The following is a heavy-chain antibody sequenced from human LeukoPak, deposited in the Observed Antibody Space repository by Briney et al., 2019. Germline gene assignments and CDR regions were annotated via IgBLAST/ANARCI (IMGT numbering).Heavy chain of an antibody. D-gene: IGHD4-23*01. J-gene: IGHJ6*03. CDR1: GYTFTSYG. Sequence: GASVKVSCKASGYTFTSYGISWVRQAPGQGLEWMGWISAYNGNTNYAQKLQGRVTMTTDTSTSTAYMELRSLRSDDTAVYYCARAPYGGNSGVGRSYYYYYMDVWGKGTTVTVSS. V-gene: IGHV1-18*01. CDR2: ISAYNGNT. CDR3: ARAPYGGNSGVGRSYYYYYMDV.